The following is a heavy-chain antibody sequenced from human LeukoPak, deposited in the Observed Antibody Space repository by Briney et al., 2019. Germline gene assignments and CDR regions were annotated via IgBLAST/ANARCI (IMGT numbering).Heavy chain of an antibody. CDR3: AKANAGIAARHGMDV. CDR1: GFTFSSYE. CDR2: ISSSGSTI. V-gene: IGHV3-48*03. Sequence: GGSLRLSCAASGFTFSSYEMNWVRQAPGKGLEWVSYISSSGSTIYYADSVKGRFTISRDNAKNSLYLQMNSLRAEDTALYYCAKANAGIAARHGMDVWGQGTTVTVSS. D-gene: IGHD6-6*01. J-gene: IGHJ6*02.